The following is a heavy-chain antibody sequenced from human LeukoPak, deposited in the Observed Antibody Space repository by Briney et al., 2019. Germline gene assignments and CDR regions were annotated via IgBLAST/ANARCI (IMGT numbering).Heavy chain of an antibody. J-gene: IGHJ4*02. CDR3: ARGGGGTYYDFWSGYYTLDY. CDR1: GYTFTSYG. D-gene: IGHD3-3*01. V-gene: IGHV1-18*01. CDR2: ISAYNGNT. Sequence: ASVKVSCKASGYTFTSYGISWVRQAPGQGLEWMGWISAYNGNTNYAQKLQGRVTMTTDTSTSTAYMELRSLRSEDTAVYYCARGGGGTYYDFWSGYYTLDYWGQGTLVTVSS.